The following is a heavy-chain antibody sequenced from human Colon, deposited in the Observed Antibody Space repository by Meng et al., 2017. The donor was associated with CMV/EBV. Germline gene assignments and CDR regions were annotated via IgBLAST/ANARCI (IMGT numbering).Heavy chain of an antibody. CDR2: ISGYGETR. Sequence: GGSLRLSCAASGFTFNNYAMSWVRQAPGKGLEWLSVISGYGETRIYADAVRGRFVISRDNSKDILYLQMDSLRAEDTAVYYCAKYSAPRDIRSLDWWGQGTLVTVSS. V-gene: IGHV3-23*01. CDR1: GFTFNNYA. D-gene: IGHD6-6*01. CDR3: AKYSAPRDIRSLDW. J-gene: IGHJ4*02.